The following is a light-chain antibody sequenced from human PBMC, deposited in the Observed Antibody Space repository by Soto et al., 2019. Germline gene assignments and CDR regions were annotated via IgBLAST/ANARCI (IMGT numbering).Light chain of an antibody. V-gene: IGLV3-1*01. Sequence: SYALPQPPSVSVSPGQTARVTCSGPALGDKYVCWFQQKPGQSPVLVMYEDNKRHSGIPERFSGSNSGNTATLPICGPQAMEEGDYYCQAWDSSTNVFGTRTKVTVL. CDR3: QAWDSSTNV. CDR1: ALGDKY. CDR2: EDN. J-gene: IGLJ1*01.